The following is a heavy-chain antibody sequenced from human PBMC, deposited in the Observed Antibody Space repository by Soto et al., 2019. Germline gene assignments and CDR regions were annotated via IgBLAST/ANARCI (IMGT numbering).Heavy chain of an antibody. CDR3: ARGGGYNFGSPKFDY. CDR1: GFIFDSHG. V-gene: IGHV3-33*01. Sequence: QVELAESGGGAVQPGRSLRLSCAASGFIFDSHGMHWVRQAPGKGLEWVAVIWNDGINKYYADSVKGRFTISRDNSKNTGFLHMSSLRPEDTALYYCARGGGYNFGSPKFDYWGQGAQVTVSS. D-gene: IGHD5-12*01. J-gene: IGHJ4*02. CDR2: IWNDGINK.